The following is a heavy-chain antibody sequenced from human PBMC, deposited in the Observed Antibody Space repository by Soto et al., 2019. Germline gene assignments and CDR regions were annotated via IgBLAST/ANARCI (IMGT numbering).Heavy chain of an antibody. J-gene: IGHJ6*02. CDR3: ARGIVDYDSSGYYGYYYYGMDV. Sequence: SVKVSCKASGGTFSSYAISWVRQAPGQGLEWMGGIIPIFGTANYAQKFQGRVTITADESTSTAYMELSSLRSEDTAVYYCARGIVDYDSSGYYGYYYYGMDVWGQGTTVTVSS. V-gene: IGHV1-69*13. D-gene: IGHD3-22*01. CDR2: IIPIFGTA. CDR1: GGTFSSYA.